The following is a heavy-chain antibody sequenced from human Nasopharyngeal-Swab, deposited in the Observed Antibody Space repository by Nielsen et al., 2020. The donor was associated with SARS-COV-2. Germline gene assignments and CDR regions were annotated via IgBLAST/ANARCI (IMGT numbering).Heavy chain of an antibody. Sequence: SETLSLTCAVYGGSFSGYYWSWIRQPPGKGLEWIREINHSGSTNYNPSLKSRVTISVDTSKNQFSLKLSSVTAADTAVYYCARGRCSSTSCRGCSGGSCYYGMDVWGQGTTVTVSS. CDR3: ARGRCSSTSCRGCSGGSCYYGMDV. CDR1: GGSFSGYY. V-gene: IGHV4-34*01. D-gene: IGHD2-2*01. J-gene: IGHJ6*02. CDR2: INHSGST.